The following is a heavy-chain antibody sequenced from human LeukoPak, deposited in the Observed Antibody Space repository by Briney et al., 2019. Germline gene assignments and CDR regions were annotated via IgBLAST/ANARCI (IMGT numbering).Heavy chain of an antibody. CDR3: ARDLDCSGGSCYSSSKAFWVGY. Sequence: GGSLRLSCAASGFTFSSYAMHWVRQAPGKGLEWVAVISYDGSNKYYADSVKGRFTISRDNSKNTLYLQMNSLRAEDTAVYYCARDLDCSGGSCYSSSKAFWVGYWGQGTLVTASS. V-gene: IGHV3-30*04. J-gene: IGHJ4*02. CDR1: GFTFSSYA. CDR2: ISYDGSNK. D-gene: IGHD2-15*01.